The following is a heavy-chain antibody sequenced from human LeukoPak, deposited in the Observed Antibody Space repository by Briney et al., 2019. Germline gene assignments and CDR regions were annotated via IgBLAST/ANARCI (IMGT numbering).Heavy chain of an antibody. CDR3: ARDRNDYGDYLFPPSSYNWFDP. V-gene: IGHV1-2*02. CDR1: GYTFTGYY. Sequence: GASVKVSCKASGYTFTGYYMHWVRQAPGQGLEWMGWINPNSGGTNYAQKFQGRVTMTRDTSISTAYMELSRLRSDDTAVYYCARDRNDYGDYLFPPSSYNWFDPWGQGTLVTVSS. D-gene: IGHD4-17*01. J-gene: IGHJ5*02. CDR2: INPNSGGT.